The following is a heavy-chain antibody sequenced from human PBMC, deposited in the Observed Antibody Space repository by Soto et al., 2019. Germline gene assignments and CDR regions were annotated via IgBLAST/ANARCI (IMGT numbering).Heavy chain of an antibody. V-gene: IGHV3-33*01. J-gene: IGHJ4*02. CDR2: IWYDGSNK. D-gene: IGHD3-22*01. CDR1: GFTFSSYG. CDR3: ARDLNYYDSSGYYNY. Sequence: GGSLRLSCAASGFTFSSYGMHGVRQAPGKGLEWVAVIWYDGSNKYYADSGKGRFTISRDNSKDTLYLQMNSLRAEDTAVYYCARDLNYYDSSGYYNYWGQGTLVTVSS.